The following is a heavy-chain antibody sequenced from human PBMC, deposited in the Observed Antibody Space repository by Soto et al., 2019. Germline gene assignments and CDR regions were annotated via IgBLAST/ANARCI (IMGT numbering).Heavy chain of an antibody. D-gene: IGHD5-12*01. CDR2: ISARGGSS. CDR3: AKGSIEYSASVDN. V-gene: IGHV3-23*01. Sequence: EVQLLESGGGLVQPGGSLRLSCAASGFSFSSYAMVWVRQAPGKGLEWVSVISARGGSSYFADSVKGRFTISKDNSKNVLSLEMNSLRAAATAIYFCAKGSIEYSASVDNWGQGTLVIVSS. J-gene: IGHJ4*02. CDR1: GFSFSSYA.